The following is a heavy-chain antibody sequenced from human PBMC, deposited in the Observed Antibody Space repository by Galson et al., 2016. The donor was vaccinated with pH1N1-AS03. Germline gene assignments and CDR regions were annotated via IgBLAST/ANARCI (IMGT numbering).Heavy chain of an antibody. CDR3: AGRQNGSHYDCWSGARGFDS. Sequence: SVKVSCKASGGTFSNYAISWVRQAPGQGLEWLGGFIPVFNTVKYEQKFQGRVTITTDESTSTAYMEVRSLKSEDTAVYYCAGRQNGSHYDCWSGARGFDSWGQGTLVTVSS. V-gene: IGHV1-69*05. D-gene: IGHD3-3*01. CDR1: GGTFSNYA. J-gene: IGHJ4*02. CDR2: FIPVFNTV.